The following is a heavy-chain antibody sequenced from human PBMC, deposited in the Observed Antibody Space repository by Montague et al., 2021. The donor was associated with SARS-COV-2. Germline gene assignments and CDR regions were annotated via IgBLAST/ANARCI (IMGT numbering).Heavy chain of an antibody. CDR1: GFTVRSYT. J-gene: IGHJ3*02. CDR3: ARDGWAHYYDSSGYEGNFDI. CDR2: ISSSSSYI. Sequence: SLRLSCAASGFTVRSYTMNWVRQAPGKGLEWVSCISSSSSYIYYADSVXGRFTIFRDNAKNSLFLQMNSLRAEDTAVYYCARDGWAHYYDSSGYEGNFDIWGQGTMVTVSS. V-gene: IGHV3-21*01. D-gene: IGHD3-22*01.